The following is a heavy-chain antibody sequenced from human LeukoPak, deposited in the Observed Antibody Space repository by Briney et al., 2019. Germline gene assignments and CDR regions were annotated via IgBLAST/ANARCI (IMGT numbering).Heavy chain of an antibody. V-gene: IGHV3-21*01. CDR3: ASERGYSYGPHFDY. Sequence: GGSLRLSCAASGFTFSSYSMNWVRQAPGKGLEWVSSISSSSSYIYYADSAKGRFTISRDNAKNSLYLQMNSLRAEDTAVYYCASERGYSYGPHFDYWGQGTLVTVSS. CDR2: ISSSSSYI. CDR1: GFTFSSYS. D-gene: IGHD5-18*01. J-gene: IGHJ4*02.